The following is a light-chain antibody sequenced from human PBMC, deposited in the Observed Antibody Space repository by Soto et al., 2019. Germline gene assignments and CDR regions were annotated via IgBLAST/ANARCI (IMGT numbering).Light chain of an antibody. J-gene: IGLJ1*01. CDR2: DVT. V-gene: IGLV2-14*03. CDR1: SSDVGGYNY. CDR3: SSYTFSSTSYV. Sequence: QSALTQPASVSGSPGQSITISCTGTSSDVGGYNYVSWYQQHPGKAPKLMIYDVTNRLSGVSIRFSGSKSGNTASLTISGLQAEDEADYYCSSYTFSSTSYVFGTGTKLTVL.